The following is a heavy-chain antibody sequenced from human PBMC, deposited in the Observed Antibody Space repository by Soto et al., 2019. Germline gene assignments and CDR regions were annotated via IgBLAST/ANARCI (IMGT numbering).Heavy chain of an antibody. J-gene: IGHJ4*02. V-gene: IGHV4-34*01. CDR2: INHSGST. CDR3: ARDTLRLPGIAVAGTSAFDY. Sequence: LSLTCAVYGGSFSGYYWSWIRQPPGKGLEWIGEINHSGSTNYNPSLKSRVTISVDTSKNQFSLKLSSVTAADTAVYYCARDTLRLPGIAVAGTSAFDYWRQGTLVTVSS. D-gene: IGHD6-19*01. CDR1: GGSFSGYY.